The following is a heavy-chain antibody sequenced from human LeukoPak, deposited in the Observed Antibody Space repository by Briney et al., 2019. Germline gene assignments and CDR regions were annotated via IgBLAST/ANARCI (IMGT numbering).Heavy chain of an antibody. Sequence: GGSLRLSCAASGFTFSSYGTHWVRQAPGKGLEWVAVIWYDGSTKYYVDSVKGRFTISRDNSKNTLYLQMNSLRAEDTAVYYCARNYYYDSTRLYYFDYWGQGTLVTVSS. CDR2: IWYDGSTK. D-gene: IGHD3-22*01. V-gene: IGHV3-33*01. CDR1: GFTFSSYG. J-gene: IGHJ4*02. CDR3: ARNYYYDSTRLYYFDY.